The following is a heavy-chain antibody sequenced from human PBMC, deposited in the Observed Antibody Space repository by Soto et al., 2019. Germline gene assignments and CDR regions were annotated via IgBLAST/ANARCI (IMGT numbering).Heavy chain of an antibody. CDR1: GGSVSAGRDY. Sequence: QVQLQESGPGLVNPSETLSLTCTVSGGSVSAGRDYWGWIRQPPGKGLEWICYIYHTGDTNYNPSLVRQVTISLDTSKKQVSLKLKSVTAAATAVYCWSRYRDGQIVQYFHLWGRGTLVTGSS. D-gene: IGHD6-6*01. CDR3: SRYRDGQIVQYFHL. CDR2: IYHTGDT. J-gene: IGHJ2*01. V-gene: IGHV4-61*01.